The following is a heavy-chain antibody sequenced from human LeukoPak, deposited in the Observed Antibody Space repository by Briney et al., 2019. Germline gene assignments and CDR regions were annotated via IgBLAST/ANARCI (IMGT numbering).Heavy chain of an antibody. J-gene: IGHJ4*02. V-gene: IGHV4-34*01. D-gene: IGHD3-22*01. CDR1: GGSFSGYY. CDR3: ARGGYDNSSGSVPTGD. CDR2: INHSGST. Sequence: SETLSLTCAVYGGSFSGYYWSWIRQPPGKGLEWIGEINHSGSTNYNPSLKSRVTISVDTSKNQFSLKLSSVTAADTAVYYCARGGYDNSSGSVPTGDWGQGTLVTVSS.